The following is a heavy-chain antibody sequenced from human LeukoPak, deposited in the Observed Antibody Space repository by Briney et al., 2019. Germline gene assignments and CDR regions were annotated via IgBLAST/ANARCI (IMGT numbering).Heavy chain of an antibody. Sequence: PGGSLRLSCAASGFTFSSYAMSWVRQAPGKGREWVSVIYSGGTTNYADSAKGRFTISRDNSKNTVYLQMNSLRAEDTAVYYCARGGYAHYYGMDVWGQGTTVTVSS. D-gene: IGHD5-18*01. V-gene: IGHV3-53*01. CDR2: IYSGGTT. CDR1: GFTFSSYA. CDR3: ARGGYAHYYGMDV. J-gene: IGHJ6*02.